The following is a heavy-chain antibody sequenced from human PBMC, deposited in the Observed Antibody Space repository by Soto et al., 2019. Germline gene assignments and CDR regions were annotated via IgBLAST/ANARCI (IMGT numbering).Heavy chain of an antibody. J-gene: IGHJ4*02. Sequence: PSETLSLTCAVYGGSFSGYYWSWIRQPPGKGLEWIGEINHSGSTNYNPSFKSRVTISVDTSKNQFSLRLSSVTAADTAVYYCARGIQLWPRLDYWRQGTLVTVSS. V-gene: IGHV4-34*01. CDR3: ARGIQLWPRLDY. D-gene: IGHD5-18*01. CDR2: INHSGST. CDR1: GGSFSGYY.